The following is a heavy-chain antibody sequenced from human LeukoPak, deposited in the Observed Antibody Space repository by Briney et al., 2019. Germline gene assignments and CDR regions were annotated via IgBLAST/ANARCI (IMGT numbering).Heavy chain of an antibody. D-gene: IGHD2-21*01. J-gene: IGHJ4*01. V-gene: IGHV3-23*01. CDR1: VSPSAYA. Sequence: GGSLRPSPTASRVSPSAYATTWAGQAPGKGLEWVSTISGSGSTTFYANSVKGRFTISRDNSKNMLYMQMRCPRTHDTAPDDDAKALYCAEVTGKNFDYWGKGTMVTVSS. CDR3: AKALYCAEVTGKNFDY. CDR2: ISGSGSTT.